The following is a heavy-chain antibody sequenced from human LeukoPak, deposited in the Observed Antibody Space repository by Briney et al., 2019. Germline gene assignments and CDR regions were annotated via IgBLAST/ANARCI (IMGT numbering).Heavy chain of an antibody. Sequence: SETLSLTCTVSGGSISSSSYYWGWIRQPPGKGLEWIGSIYYSGSTYYNPSLKSRVTISVDTSKNQFSLKLSSVTAADTAVYYCARHADYYGSGSYPDYWGQGTLVTVSS. CDR3: ARHADYYGSGSYPDY. CDR1: GGSISSSSYY. CDR2: IYYSGST. D-gene: IGHD3-10*01. J-gene: IGHJ4*02. V-gene: IGHV4-39*01.